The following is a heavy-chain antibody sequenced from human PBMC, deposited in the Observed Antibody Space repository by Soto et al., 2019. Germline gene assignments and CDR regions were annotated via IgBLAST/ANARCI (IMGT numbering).Heavy chain of an antibody. CDR2: INWNSDSI. J-gene: IGHJ2*01. CDR3: AKDLGRLYFYWYFEL. Sequence: EVQLVESGGGLVQPGRSLRLSCAASGFTFDDYAMHWVRQAPGKGLEWVSGINWNSDSIGYADSVKGRFTISRDNAKNSLYLQMNSLRAEDTALYYCAKDLGRLYFYWYFELWGRATLVTVSS. V-gene: IGHV3-9*01. D-gene: IGHD2-2*02. CDR1: GFTFDDYA.